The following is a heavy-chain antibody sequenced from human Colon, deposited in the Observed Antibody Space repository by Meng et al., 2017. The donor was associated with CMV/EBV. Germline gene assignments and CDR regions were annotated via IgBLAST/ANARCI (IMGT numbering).Heavy chain of an antibody. Sequence: GESLKISCVASGFTLSSYGMHWVRQAPGKGLEWVAFIGFNGSIKHYEDSVKGRFTISRDDSKNTVYLQMDSLKTDDTALYYCARPRRAYSTSWSSLDYWGQGTLVTVSS. CDR3: ARPRRAYSTSWSSLDY. J-gene: IGHJ4*02. CDR2: IGFNGSIK. CDR1: GFTLSSYG. V-gene: IGHV3-30*02. D-gene: IGHD6-13*01.